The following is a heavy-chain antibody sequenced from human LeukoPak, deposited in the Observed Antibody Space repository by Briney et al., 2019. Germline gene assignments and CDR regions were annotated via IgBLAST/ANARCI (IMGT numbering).Heavy chain of an antibody. CDR1: GGSFSGYH. Sequence: SETLSLTCAVYGGSFSGYHWSWIRQPPGKGLEWIGEIIHSGSTNYNPSLKSRVTISLDTSKNQFSLKLSSVTAADTAVYYCARNVPVVVAATKSGDWFDPWGQGTLVTVPS. CDR3: ARNVPVVVAATKSGDWFDP. J-gene: IGHJ5*02. CDR2: IIHSGST. V-gene: IGHV4-34*12. D-gene: IGHD2-15*01.